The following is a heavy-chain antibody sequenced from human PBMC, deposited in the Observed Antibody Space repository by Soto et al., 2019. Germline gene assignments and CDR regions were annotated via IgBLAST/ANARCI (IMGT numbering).Heavy chain of an antibody. CDR1: GGSISSYY. CDR3: ARVIDFWSGYYNYFDY. CDR2: IYYSGST. V-gene: IGHV4-59*01. J-gene: IGHJ4*02. Sequence: PSETLSLTCTVSGGSISSYYWSWIRQPPGKGLEWIGYIYYSGSTNYNPSLKSRVTISVDTSKNQFSLKLSSVTAADTAVYYCARVIDFWSGYYNYFDYWGQGTLVTVSS. D-gene: IGHD3-3*01.